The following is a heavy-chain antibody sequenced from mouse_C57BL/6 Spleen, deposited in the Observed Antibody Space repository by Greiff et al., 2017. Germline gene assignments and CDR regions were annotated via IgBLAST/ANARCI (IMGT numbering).Heavy chain of an antibody. CDR3: AINYGSSPAWFAY. CDR1: GYTFTSYW. Sequence: QVQLQQPGTELVKPGASVKLSCKASGYTFTSYWMHWVKQRPGQGLEWIGNINPSNGGTNYNEKFKSKATLTVDKSSSTAYMQLSSLTSEDSAVYDGAINYGSSPAWFAYWGQGTLVTVSA. CDR2: INPSNGGT. V-gene: IGHV1-53*01. J-gene: IGHJ3*01. D-gene: IGHD1-1*01.